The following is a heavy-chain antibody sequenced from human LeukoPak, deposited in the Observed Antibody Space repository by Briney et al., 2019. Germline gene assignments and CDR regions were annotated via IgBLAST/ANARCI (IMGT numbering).Heavy chain of an antibody. D-gene: IGHD3-22*01. J-gene: IGHJ3*02. Sequence: SETLSLTCTVSDYSLSNGYFWGWIRQPPGKGLEWIGSIYESGSTHSNPSLKSRVTMQVDTSKNQFSLRLNPLTAPATPVYYCARDGPYDRGAFDIWGQGTMVTVSS. CDR1: DYSLSNGYF. CDR3: ARDGPYDRGAFDI. V-gene: IGHV4-38-2*02. CDR2: IYESGST.